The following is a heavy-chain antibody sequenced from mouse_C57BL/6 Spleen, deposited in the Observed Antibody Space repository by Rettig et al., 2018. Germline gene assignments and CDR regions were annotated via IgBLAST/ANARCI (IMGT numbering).Heavy chain of an antibody. CDR3: AREYDGYPYAMDY. Sequence: KASGYTFTDYYINWVKQRPGQGLEWIARIYPGSGNTYYNEKFKGKATLTAEKSSSTAYMQLSSLTSEDSAVYFCAREYDGYPYAMDYWGQGTSVTVSS. CDR1: GYTFTDYY. J-gene: IGHJ4*01. V-gene: IGHV1-76*01. CDR2: IYPGSGNT. D-gene: IGHD2-3*01.